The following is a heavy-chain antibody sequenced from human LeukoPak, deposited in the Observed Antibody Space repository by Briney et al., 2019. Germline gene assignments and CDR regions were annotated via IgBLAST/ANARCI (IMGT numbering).Heavy chain of an antibody. CDR1: GHTFTGYY. D-gene: IGHD2-15*01. Sequence: GASVKVSCKASGHTFTGYYMHWVRQAPGQGLEWMGWINPNSGGTNYAQKFQGRVTMTRDTSISTAYMELSRLRSDDTAVYYCAREGYCSGGSCYPNNWFDPWGQGTLVTVSS. V-gene: IGHV1-2*02. J-gene: IGHJ5*02. CDR2: INPNSGGT. CDR3: AREGYCSGGSCYPNNWFDP.